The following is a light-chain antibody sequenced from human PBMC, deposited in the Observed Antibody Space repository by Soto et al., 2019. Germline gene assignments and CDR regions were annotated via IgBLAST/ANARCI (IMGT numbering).Light chain of an antibody. V-gene: IGLV2-23*01. J-gene: IGLJ2*01. CDR2: EGS. CDR1: SSDVGSYNV. Sequence: QSALTQPASVSGSPGQSITISCTGTSSDVGSYNVVSWYQHHPGKAPKLMIYEGSKRPSGVFNRFSGSKSGNTASLTISGLKDEDEADYYCCSYAGSRTLVFGGGTQLTVL. CDR3: CSYAGSRTLV.